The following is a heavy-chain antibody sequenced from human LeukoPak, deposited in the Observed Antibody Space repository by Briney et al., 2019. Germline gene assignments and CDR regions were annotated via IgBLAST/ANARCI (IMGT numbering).Heavy chain of an antibody. CDR3: ARFSRSAGPDY. Sequence: PSETLSLTCAVYGGSFSGYYWSWIRQPPGKGLEWIGEINHSGSTNYNPSLKSRVTISVDTSKNQFSLKLSSVTAADTAVYYCARFSRSAGPDYWGREPWSPSPQ. V-gene: IGHV4-34*01. CDR2: INHSGST. D-gene: IGHD2-15*01. CDR1: GGSFSGYY. J-gene: IGHJ4*02.